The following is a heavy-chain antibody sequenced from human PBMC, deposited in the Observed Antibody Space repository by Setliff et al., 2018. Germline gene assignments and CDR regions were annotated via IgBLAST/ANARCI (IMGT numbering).Heavy chain of an antibody. D-gene: IGHD2-2*01. J-gene: IGHJ4*02. Sequence: ASVKVSCKASGYTFSDYGITWVRQAPGQGLEWMGWISIYTGNAYYAHKLQGRVTMTTDTSTDTAYLELRSLRSDDAAVYYCSRLVRYCTTTSCQRLSGGEYWGQGTLVTVSS. CDR3: SRLVRYCTTTSCQRLSGGEY. CDR2: ISIYTGNA. V-gene: IGHV1-18*01. CDR1: GYTFSDYG.